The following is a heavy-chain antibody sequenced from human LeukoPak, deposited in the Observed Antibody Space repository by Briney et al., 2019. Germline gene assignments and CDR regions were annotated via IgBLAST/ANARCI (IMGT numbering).Heavy chain of an antibody. CDR3: AELGITMIGGV. Sequence: PGGSLRLSCAASGFTFSSNYMSWVRQAPGKGLEWVSVIYSGGSTYCADSVKGRFTISRDNSKNTLYLQMNSLRAEDTAVYYCAELGITMIGGVWGKGTTVTISS. J-gene: IGHJ6*04. CDR1: GFTFSSNY. D-gene: IGHD3-10*02. V-gene: IGHV3-66*01. CDR2: IYSGGST.